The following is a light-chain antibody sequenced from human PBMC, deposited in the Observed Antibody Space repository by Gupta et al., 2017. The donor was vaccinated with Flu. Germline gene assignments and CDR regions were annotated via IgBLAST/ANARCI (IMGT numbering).Light chain of an antibody. CDR3: YSPDSSGNNVV. V-gene: IGLV3-10*01. J-gene: IGLJ2*01. CDR1: ALAKKY. CDR2: EDS. Sequence: GQTARITCSGDALAKKYAYWYQQKSGQTPVLLIYEDSKRPSGIPERFSGSSSGTMATLTISGAQVEDEADYYCYSPDSSGNNVVFGGGTKLTVL.